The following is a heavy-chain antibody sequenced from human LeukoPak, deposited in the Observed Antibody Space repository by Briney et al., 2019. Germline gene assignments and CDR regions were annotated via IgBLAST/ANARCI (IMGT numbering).Heavy chain of an antibody. J-gene: IGHJ4*02. Sequence: GGSLRLSCAASGFTFSSYSMNWVRQAPGKGLEWVSYISSSSTIYYADSVKGRFTISRDNAKNSLYLQMNSLRAEDTAVYYCARSRSGSYYDYWGQGTLVTVSS. CDR2: ISSSSTI. D-gene: IGHD1-26*01. V-gene: IGHV3-48*01. CDR3: ARSRSGSYYDY. CDR1: GFTFSSYS.